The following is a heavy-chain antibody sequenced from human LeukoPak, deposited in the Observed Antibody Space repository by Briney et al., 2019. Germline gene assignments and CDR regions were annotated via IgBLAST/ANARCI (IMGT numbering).Heavy chain of an antibody. CDR2: IRFDGNNK. J-gene: IGHJ4*02. CDR1: GFTFSKYG. D-gene: IGHD6-13*01. Sequence: GGSLRLSCAASGFTFSKYGMHWVRQAPGKGLEWVTFIRFDGNNKYYADSVKGRFTVSRDNSKNTLYVQMNSLRGEDTAVYYCANGGGAAATHLVDYWGQGTLVTVSS. V-gene: IGHV3-30*02. CDR3: ANGGGAAATHLVDY.